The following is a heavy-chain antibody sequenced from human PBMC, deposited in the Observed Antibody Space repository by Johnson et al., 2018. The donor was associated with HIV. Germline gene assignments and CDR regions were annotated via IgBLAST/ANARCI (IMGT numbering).Heavy chain of an antibody. CDR2: INWNGGST. J-gene: IGHJ3*02. CDR3: ARVLCSGGSCYSDAFDI. Sequence: VQLVESGGGLVQPGGSLRLSCAASGFTFSSYAMSWVRQAPWKGLEWVSGINWNGGSTGYADSVKGRFTISRDNAKNSLYLQMNSLRAEDTALYYCARVLCSGGSCYSDAFDIWGQGTMVTVSS. CDR1: GFTFSSYA. V-gene: IGHV3-20*04. D-gene: IGHD2-15*01.